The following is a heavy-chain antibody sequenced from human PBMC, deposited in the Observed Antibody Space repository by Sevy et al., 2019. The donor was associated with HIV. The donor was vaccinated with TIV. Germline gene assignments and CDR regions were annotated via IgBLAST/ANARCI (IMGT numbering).Heavy chain of an antibody. CDR1: GFTFDDYV. Sequence: GGSLRLSCAASGFTFDDYVMHWVRQPPGKGLEWVSGVSWDSGRIDYADSVRGRFTISRDNAKKSLYLQMNSLRAEDTALYYCVKDIGEHYGSYGFDALHIWGQGTMVTVSS. V-gene: IGHV3-9*01. D-gene: IGHD3-22*01. CDR2: VSWDSGRI. J-gene: IGHJ3*02. CDR3: VKDIGEHYGSYGFDALHI.